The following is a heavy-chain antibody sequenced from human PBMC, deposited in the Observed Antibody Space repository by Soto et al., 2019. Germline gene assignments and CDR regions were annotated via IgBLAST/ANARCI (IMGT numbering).Heavy chain of an antibody. Sequence: PSETLSLTCAVYGGSFSGYYWSWIRQPPGKGLEWIGEINHSGSTNYNPSLKSRVTISVDTSKNQFSLKLSSVTAADTAVYYCARSPKWVLLRGVYWFDPWGQGTLVTVSS. J-gene: IGHJ5*02. V-gene: IGHV4-34*01. CDR2: INHSGST. CDR1: GGSFSGYY. D-gene: IGHD1-26*01. CDR3: ARSPKWVLLRGVYWFDP.